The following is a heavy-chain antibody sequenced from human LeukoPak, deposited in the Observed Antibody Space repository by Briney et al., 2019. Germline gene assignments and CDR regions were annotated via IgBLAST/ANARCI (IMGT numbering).Heavy chain of an antibody. J-gene: IGHJ3*02. Sequence: GGSLRLSCTASGFNFNTYAMTWVRQAPGRGLEWVSSITVSSGTRNYADSMKGRFTISRHNSKNTLYLQMNSLRVEDTAIYYCAKDPNGDYIGAFDSWGQGTLVTVSS. D-gene: IGHD2-8*01. CDR3: AKDPNGDYIGAFDS. CDR1: GFNFNTYA. CDR2: ITVSSGTR. V-gene: IGHV3-23*01.